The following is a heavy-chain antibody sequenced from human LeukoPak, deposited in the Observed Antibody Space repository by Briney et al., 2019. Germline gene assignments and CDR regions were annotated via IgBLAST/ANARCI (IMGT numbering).Heavy chain of an antibody. CDR3: ARDSFWSGYYPFDY. CDR2: INSDGSST. J-gene: IGHJ4*02. Sequence: PGGPLRLSCAASGFTFSSYGMHWVRQGPGKGLVWGSRINSDGSSTFYAGSVKGRFTISTDNDKNTLYLQINSLRAEDTAVYYCARDSFWSGYYPFDYWGRGTLVTVSA. V-gene: IGHV3-74*01. D-gene: IGHD3-3*01. CDR1: GFTFSSYG.